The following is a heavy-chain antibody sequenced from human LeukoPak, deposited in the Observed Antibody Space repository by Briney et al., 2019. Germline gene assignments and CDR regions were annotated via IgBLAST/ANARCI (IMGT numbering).Heavy chain of an antibody. CDR2: IRYDGSNK. CDR3: ARDFVGTAALDY. V-gene: IGHV3-30*02. CDR1: GFTFSSYG. J-gene: IGHJ4*02. D-gene: IGHD6-13*01. Sequence: GGSLRLSCAASGFTFSSYGMHWVRQAPGKGLEWVAFIRYDGSNKYYADSVKGRFTISRDNSKNTLYLQMNSLRAEDTAVYYCARDFVGTAALDYWGQGTLLTVSS.